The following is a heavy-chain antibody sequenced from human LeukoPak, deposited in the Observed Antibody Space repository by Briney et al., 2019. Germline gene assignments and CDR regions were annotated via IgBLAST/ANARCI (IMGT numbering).Heavy chain of an antibody. V-gene: IGHV5-51*01. J-gene: IGHJ6*03. D-gene: IGHD1-26*01. CDR3: ARSPRRGGATSNPKNNYYHMDV. CDR1: GYSFTSYW. CDR2: IYPGDSDT. Sequence: GESLKISCKGSGYSFTSYWIGWVRQMPGKGLEWMGIIYPGDSDTRYSPSFQGQVTITADKSISTAYLQWSSLKASDTAMYYCARSPRRGGATSNPKNNYYHMDVWGKGTTVTVSS.